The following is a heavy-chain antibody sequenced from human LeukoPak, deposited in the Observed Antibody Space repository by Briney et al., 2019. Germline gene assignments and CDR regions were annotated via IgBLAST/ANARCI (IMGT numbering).Heavy chain of an antibody. Sequence: GASVKVSCKASGYTFTGYYMHWVRQAPGQGLEWMGWINPNSGGTNYAQKLQGRVTMTRDTSISTAYMELSRLRSDDTAVYYCARVRCSGGSCYSDYWGQGTLVTVSS. CDR1: GYTFTGYY. D-gene: IGHD2-15*01. V-gene: IGHV1-2*02. CDR3: ARVRCSGGSCYSDY. CDR2: INPNSGGT. J-gene: IGHJ4*02.